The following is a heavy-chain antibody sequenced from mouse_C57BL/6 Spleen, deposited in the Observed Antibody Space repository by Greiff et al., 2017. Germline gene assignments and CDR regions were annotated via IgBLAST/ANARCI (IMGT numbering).Heavy chain of an antibody. V-gene: IGHV1-52*01. CDR3: ARSGVYYYGSSYAMDY. J-gene: IGHJ4*01. CDR2: IDPSDSET. CDR1: GYTFTSYW. D-gene: IGHD1-1*01. Sequence: VQLQQPGAELVRPGSSVKLSCKASGYTFTSYWMHWVKQRPIQGLEWIGNIDPSDSETHYNQKFKDKAKLTVDKSSNTAYMQLSSLTSEDSAVYYCARSGVYYYGSSYAMDYWGQGTSVTVSS.